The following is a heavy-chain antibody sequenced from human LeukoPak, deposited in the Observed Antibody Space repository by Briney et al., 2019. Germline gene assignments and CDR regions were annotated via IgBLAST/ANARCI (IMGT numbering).Heavy chain of an antibody. Sequence: PSETLSLTCAVYGGSFSGYYWSWIRQHPGKGLEWIGEINHSGSTNYNPSLKSRVTISVDTSKNQFSLKLSSVTAADTAVYYCASQIVVVPAAMGGWFYPWGQGTLVTVSS. V-gene: IGHV4-34*01. J-gene: IGHJ5*02. CDR3: ASQIVVVPAAMGGWFYP. D-gene: IGHD2-2*01. CDR1: GGSFSGYY. CDR2: INHSGST.